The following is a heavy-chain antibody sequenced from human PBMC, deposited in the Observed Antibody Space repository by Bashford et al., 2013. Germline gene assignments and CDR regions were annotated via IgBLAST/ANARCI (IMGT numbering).Heavy chain of an antibody. CDR2: IYYRGTT. J-gene: IGHJ4*02. D-gene: IGHD3-10*01. CDR1: GGSISSSSYY. CDR3: GRGHFSGSGSYYDY. Sequence: SETLSLTCTVSGGSISSSSYYWGWIRQPPGKGLEWIGSIYYRGTTYYNPSLKSRVTISVDTSKNQFSLKLSSVTAADTAVYYCGRGHFSGSGSYYDYWGQGTLVTVSS. V-gene: IGHV4-39*01.